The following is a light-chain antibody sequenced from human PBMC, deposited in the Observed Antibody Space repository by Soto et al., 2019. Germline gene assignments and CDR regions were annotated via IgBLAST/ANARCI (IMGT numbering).Light chain of an antibody. CDR3: QQYDSSFPYP. Sequence: EIVLTQSPGTLSLSPGERATLSCRASQSVSSSYLAWYQQKPGQAPRLLIYGASSRATGIPDRFSGSGSGTNFTLTISRLEPEDSAVYYCQQYDSSFPYPFGQGTKVEIK. CDR2: GAS. V-gene: IGKV3-20*01. J-gene: IGKJ2*01. CDR1: QSVSSSY.